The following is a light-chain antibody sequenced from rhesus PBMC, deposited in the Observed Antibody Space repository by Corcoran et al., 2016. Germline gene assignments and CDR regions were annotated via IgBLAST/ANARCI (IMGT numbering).Light chain of an antibody. CDR3: QQYMRGPLT. Sequence: DIRMTQSPSSLSASIGDTVTINCRASQRINTWLAWYQQKPGNAPKLLIYKAFSLQRGFPSRFSGSGSGTDFTLTITSLESEDFAIYFCQQYMRGPLTFGGGTKVGLK. V-gene: IGKV1-22*01. CDR1: QRINTW. J-gene: IGKJ4*01. CDR2: KAF.